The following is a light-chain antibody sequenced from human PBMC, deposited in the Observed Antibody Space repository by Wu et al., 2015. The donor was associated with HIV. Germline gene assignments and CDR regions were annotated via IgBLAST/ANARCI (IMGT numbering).Light chain of an antibody. Sequence: DIQMTQSPSSLSASVGDRVTITCRASQGISNSLAWYQQKSGKAPKLLLYGASRLESGVPSRLSGSGSGADYTLTISSLQPEDFATYYCQQYYSTPWTFGQGTKVEIK. CDR3: QQYYSTPWT. CDR1: QGISNS. J-gene: IGKJ1*01. V-gene: IGKV1-NL1*01. CDR2: GAS.